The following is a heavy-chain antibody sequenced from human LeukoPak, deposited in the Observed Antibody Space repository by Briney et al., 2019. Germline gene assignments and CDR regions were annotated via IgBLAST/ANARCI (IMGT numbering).Heavy chain of an antibody. Sequence: SETLSLTCAVYGGSFSGYYWSWIRQPPGKGLEWIGEINHSGSTNHNPSLKSRVTISVDTSKNQFSLKLSCVTAADTAVYYCARGKRWLQLRISWFDPWGQGTLVTVSS. CDR2: INHSGST. D-gene: IGHD5-24*01. V-gene: IGHV4-34*01. CDR1: GGSFSGYY. CDR3: ARGKRWLQLRISWFDP. J-gene: IGHJ5*02.